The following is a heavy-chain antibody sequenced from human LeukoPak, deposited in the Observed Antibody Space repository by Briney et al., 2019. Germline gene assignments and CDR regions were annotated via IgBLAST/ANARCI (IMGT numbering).Heavy chain of an antibody. CDR1: GYTFTSYD. V-gene: IGHV1-8*01. D-gene: IGHD1-20*01. CDR3: ARTEKITGTHDY. J-gene: IGHJ4*02. Sequence: ASVQVSCEASGYTFTSYDINWVRPATGQGLEWMGWMNPNRGNTGYAQKFQGRVTMTRNTSISTAYMELSSLRSEDTAVYYCARTEKITGTHDYWGQGTLVTVSS. CDR2: MNPNRGNT.